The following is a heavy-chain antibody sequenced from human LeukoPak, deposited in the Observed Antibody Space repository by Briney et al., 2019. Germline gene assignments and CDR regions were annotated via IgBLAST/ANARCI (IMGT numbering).Heavy chain of an antibody. Sequence: PGGSLRLSCAAPGFAFSSYVMHWVRQAPGKGLEWVAFIRYDGSNKYYADSVKGRFTISRDNSKNTLYLQMNSLRAEDTAVYYCAKDPRDHSYGWSWRYFDYWGQGTLVTVSS. CDR1: GFAFSSYV. CDR2: IRYDGSNK. V-gene: IGHV3-30*02. J-gene: IGHJ4*02. D-gene: IGHD5-18*01. CDR3: AKDPRDHSYGWSWRYFDY.